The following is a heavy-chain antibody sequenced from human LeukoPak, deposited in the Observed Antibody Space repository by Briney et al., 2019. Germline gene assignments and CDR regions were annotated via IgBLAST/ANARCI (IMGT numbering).Heavy chain of an antibody. CDR1: GVSISSGSNY. CDR2: IYSSGST. CDR3: ARSDGYGLVGI. D-gene: IGHD3-10*01. Sequence: PSETLSLTCSVSGVSISSGSNYWGWIRQPPGETLEWIGSIYSSGSTHYNLSLKSRVIILIDTAKNHFSLNLSSVTAADTAVYYCARSDGYGLVGIWGQGTMVAVSS. J-gene: IGHJ3*02. V-gene: IGHV4-39*07.